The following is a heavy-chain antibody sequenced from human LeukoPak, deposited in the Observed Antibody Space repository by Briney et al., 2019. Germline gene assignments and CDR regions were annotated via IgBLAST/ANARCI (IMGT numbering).Heavy chain of an antibody. J-gene: IGHJ4*02. CDR1: GGSISNYY. Sequence: SETLSLTCTVSGGSISNYYWSWIRRPPGRGLEWIGYIYYSGSTNYNPSLKSRVTMSVDTSKNQFSLKLSSVTAADTAVYYCARSVTFYYDSSGYGYWGQGTLVTVSS. V-gene: IGHV4-59*08. D-gene: IGHD3-22*01. CDR3: ARSVTFYYDSSGYGY. CDR2: IYYSGST.